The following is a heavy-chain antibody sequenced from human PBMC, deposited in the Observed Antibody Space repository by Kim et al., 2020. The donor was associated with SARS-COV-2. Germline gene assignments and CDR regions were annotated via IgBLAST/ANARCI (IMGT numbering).Heavy chain of an antibody. J-gene: IGHJ1*01. CDR3: AREGDSGYDPFLH. D-gene: IGHD5-12*01. Sequence: YAVSVKSRITINPDTSKNQFSLQLNSVTPEDTAVYYCAREGDSGYDPFLHWGQGTLVTVSS. V-gene: IGHV6-1*01.